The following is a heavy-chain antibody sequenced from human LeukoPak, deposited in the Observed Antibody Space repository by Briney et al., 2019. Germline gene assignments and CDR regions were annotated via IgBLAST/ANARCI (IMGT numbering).Heavy chain of an antibody. D-gene: IGHD1-26*01. CDR2: IIPIFGTA. Sequence: SVKVSCKASGGTFSSYAISWVRQAPGQGLEWMGGIIPIFGTANYAQKFQGRVTITTDESTSTAYMELSSLRSEDTAVYYCARDHGGSYSFDYWGQGTLVTVSS. CDR3: ARDHGGSYSFDY. CDR1: GGTFSSYA. V-gene: IGHV1-69*05. J-gene: IGHJ4*02.